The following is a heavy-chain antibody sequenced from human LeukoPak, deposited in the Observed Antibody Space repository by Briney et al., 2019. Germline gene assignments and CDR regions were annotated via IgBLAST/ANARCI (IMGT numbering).Heavy chain of an antibody. CDR2: IKQDGSEK. CDR3: ARFALGPIAVAPYFDY. Sequence: PGGSLRLSCAASGFTFSSYWMSWVRQAPGKGLEGVANIKQDGSEKYYVDSVKGRFTISRDNAKNSLYLQMNSLRAEDTAVYYCARFALGPIAVAPYFDYWGQGTLVTVSS. CDR1: GFTFSSYW. J-gene: IGHJ4*02. V-gene: IGHV3-7*01. D-gene: IGHD6-19*01.